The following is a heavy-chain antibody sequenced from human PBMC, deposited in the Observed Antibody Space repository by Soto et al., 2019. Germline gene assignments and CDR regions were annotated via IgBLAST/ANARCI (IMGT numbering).Heavy chain of an antibody. CDR2: IIGSGGST. J-gene: IGHJ4*02. Sequence: PGGSLRLSCAASGFTFSIFAMSWVRQSPGKGLEWVSTIIGSGGSTYYADAVKGRFTISRDNSMGTLYLQMKSLRVEDTAIYYCAKEVSLGSTVDLGYWGQGALVTVSS. CDR1: GFTFSIFA. V-gene: IGHV3-23*01. CDR3: AKEVSLGSTVDLGY. D-gene: IGHD3-10*01.